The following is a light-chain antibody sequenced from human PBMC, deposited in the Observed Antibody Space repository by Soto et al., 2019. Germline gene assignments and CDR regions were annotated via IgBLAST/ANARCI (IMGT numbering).Light chain of an antibody. CDR1: QSVSNN. J-gene: IGKJ1*01. CDR2: AAS. Sequence: EIVMTQYPGTLSVSPGERATLSCRASQSVSNNLAWYQQKPGQAPRLLIYAASTRAAGIPGRFSGSGSGTEFTLTISSLQSEDFAVYYCQQYNYWWTFGQGTKVDIK. CDR3: QQYNYWWT. V-gene: IGKV3-15*01.